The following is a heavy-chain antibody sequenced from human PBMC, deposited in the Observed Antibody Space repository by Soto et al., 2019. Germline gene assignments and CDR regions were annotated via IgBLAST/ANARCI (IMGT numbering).Heavy chain of an antibody. CDR1: GGSTSSYY. Sequence: SETLSLTCTVSGGSTSSYYWSWIRRPAGKGLEWIGRIYTSGSTNYNPSLKSRVTMSVDTSKNQFSLKLSSVTAADTAVYYCARGYDSYGSHSGDAFDIWGQGTMVT. D-gene: IGHD5-18*01. CDR2: IYTSGST. CDR3: ARGYDSYGSHSGDAFDI. V-gene: IGHV4-4*07. J-gene: IGHJ3*02.